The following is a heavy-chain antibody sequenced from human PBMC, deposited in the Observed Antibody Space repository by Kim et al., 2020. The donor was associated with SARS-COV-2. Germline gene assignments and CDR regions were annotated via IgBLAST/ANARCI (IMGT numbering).Heavy chain of an antibody. V-gene: IGHV3-11*05. CDR2: ISSSSSYT. D-gene: IGHD2-15*01. Sequence: GGSLRLSCAASRFPFSDYYMSWIRQAPGKGLEWVSYISSSSSYTNYADSVKGRFTISRDNAKNSLYLQMNSLRAEDTAVYYCAREEWVYCSGGSCYSGVEYDMDVWGQGTTVTVSS. J-gene: IGHJ6*03. CDR1: RFPFSDYY. CDR3: AREEWVYCSGGSCYSGVEYDMDV.